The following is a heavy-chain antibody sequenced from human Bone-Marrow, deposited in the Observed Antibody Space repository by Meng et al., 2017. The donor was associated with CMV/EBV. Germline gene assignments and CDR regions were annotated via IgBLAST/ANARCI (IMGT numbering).Heavy chain of an antibody. Sequence: LSRTCAASGFTFSSYAMHWVRQAPGKGLEWVAVISYDGSNKYYADSVKGRFTISRDNSKNTLYLQMNSLRAEDTAVYYCARDQGPRKNENDSSQSPWVWGQGTLVTVSS. V-gene: IGHV3-30*04. CDR1: GFTFSSYA. CDR2: ISYDGSNK. CDR3: ARDQGPRKNENDSSQSPWV. J-gene: IGHJ4*02. D-gene: IGHD3-22*01.